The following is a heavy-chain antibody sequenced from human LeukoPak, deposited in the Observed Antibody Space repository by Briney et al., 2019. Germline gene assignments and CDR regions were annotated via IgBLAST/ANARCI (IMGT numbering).Heavy chain of an antibody. CDR3: ANPSPVGTAIDY. CDR2: ISNNGGYT. D-gene: IGHD5-18*01. Sequence: GGSLRLSCAASGFTFSSSAMSWVRQAPGKGLEWVSAISNNGGYTYYADSVQGRFTISRDNSKSTLCLQMNSLRAEDTAVYYCANPSPVGTAIDYWGQGTLVTVSS. J-gene: IGHJ4*02. V-gene: IGHV3-23*01. CDR1: GFTFSSSA.